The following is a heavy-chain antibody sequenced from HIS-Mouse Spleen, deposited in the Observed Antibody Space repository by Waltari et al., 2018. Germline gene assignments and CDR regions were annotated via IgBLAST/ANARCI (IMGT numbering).Heavy chain of an antibody. CDR3: ARDYSNYLYYFDY. J-gene: IGHJ4*02. CDR1: GGSFSGYY. V-gene: IGHV4-34*01. CDR2: INNSGST. Sequence: QVQLQQWGAGLLKPSETLSLTCAVYGGSFSGYYWSWIRQPPGKGLEWIGEINNSGSTNYNPSLKSRVTRSVDTSKNQFSLKLSSVTAADTAVYYCARDYSNYLYYFDYWGQGTLVTVSS. D-gene: IGHD4-4*01.